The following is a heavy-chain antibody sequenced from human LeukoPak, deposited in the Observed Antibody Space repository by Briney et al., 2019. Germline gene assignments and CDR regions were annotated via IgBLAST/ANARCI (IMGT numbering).Heavy chain of an antibody. CDR3: ARLRYYGSGSYPLDY. CDR2: INPNSGGT. CDR1: GYTFTGYY. D-gene: IGHD3-10*01. Sequence: SVKVSCKASGYTFTGYYMHWVRQAPGQGLEWMGWINPNSGGTNYAQKLQGRVTMTRDTSISTAYMELSRLRSDDTAVYYCARLRYYGSGSYPLDYWGQGTLVTVSS. J-gene: IGHJ4*02. V-gene: IGHV1-2*02.